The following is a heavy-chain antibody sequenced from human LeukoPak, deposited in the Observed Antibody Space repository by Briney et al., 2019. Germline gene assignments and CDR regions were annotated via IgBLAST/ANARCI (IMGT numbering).Heavy chain of an antibody. CDR1: GFTFSSYE. J-gene: IGHJ3*02. D-gene: IGHD3-16*01. Sequence: GGSLTLSCAASGFTFSSYELYWARQAPGQGLECISYISSSSSTIKYADSVRGRFTISRADARESLFLQMNSLRAEDTAIYYCGASRQYVSAFDIWGQGTLVTVSS. CDR2: ISSSSSTI. V-gene: IGHV3-48*03. CDR3: GASRQYVSAFDI.